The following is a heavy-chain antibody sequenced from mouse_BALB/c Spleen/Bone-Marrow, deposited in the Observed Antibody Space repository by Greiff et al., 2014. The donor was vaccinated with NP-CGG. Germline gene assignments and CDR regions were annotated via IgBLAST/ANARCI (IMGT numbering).Heavy chain of an antibody. V-gene: IGHV1-66*01. CDR2: IFPGSGNT. Sequence: QVQLQQSGPELVKPGASVKISCQASGYSFTSYYIHWVKQRPGQGLEWIGWIFPGSGNTKYNEKFKGKATLTADTSSGTAYMQLSSLTSEDSAVYFCARSGYVGNYPYFDYWGQGTTLTVSS. J-gene: IGHJ2*01. CDR3: ARSGYVGNYPYFDY. CDR1: GYSFTSYY. D-gene: IGHD2-1*01.